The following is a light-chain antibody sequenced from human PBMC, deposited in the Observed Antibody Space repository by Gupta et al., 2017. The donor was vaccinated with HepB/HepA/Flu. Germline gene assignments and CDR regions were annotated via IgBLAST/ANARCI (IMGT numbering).Light chain of an antibody. CDR1: QSVSSNF. CDR3: QQDSSSPFT. J-gene: IGKJ3*01. CDR2: GAS. Sequence: EIVLTQSPGTLSLSPGERATLSCRASQSVSSNFLDWYQQKPVQAPRLLIYGASRSATGLPDRFSGSGSGTDFTLTISRLEPEDFAVYYCQQDSSSPFTFGHGTKVDI. V-gene: IGKV3-20*01.